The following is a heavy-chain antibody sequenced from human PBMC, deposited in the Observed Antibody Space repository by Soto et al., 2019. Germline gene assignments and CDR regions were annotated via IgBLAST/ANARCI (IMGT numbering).Heavy chain of an antibody. CDR2: ISPKSNYR. CDR3: VRGGGGGQFDS. J-gene: IGHJ4*02. Sequence: PGGSLRLSCEASGFTFSDFYMSWIRQAPGKGLEWLSYISPKSNYREYAESVKGRHTISRDNAKNSLSLQMNSLRVEDTAVYYCVRGGGGGQFDSWGQGALVTVS. V-gene: IGHV3-11*06. CDR1: GFTFSDFY. D-gene: IGHD2-21*01.